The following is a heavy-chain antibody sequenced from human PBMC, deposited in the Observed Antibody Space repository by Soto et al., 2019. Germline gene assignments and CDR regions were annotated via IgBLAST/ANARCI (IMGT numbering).Heavy chain of an antibody. CDR2: IIPILGIA. V-gene: IGHV1-69*02. CDR1: GGTFSSYT. Sequence: SVKVSCKASGGTFSSYTISWVRQAPGQGLEWMGRIIPILGIANYAQKFQGRVTITADKSTSTAYMELSSLRSEDTAVYYCARNPPPPITMIVDIWGQGTMVTVS. CDR3: ARNPPPPITMIVDI. D-gene: IGHD3-22*01. J-gene: IGHJ3*02.